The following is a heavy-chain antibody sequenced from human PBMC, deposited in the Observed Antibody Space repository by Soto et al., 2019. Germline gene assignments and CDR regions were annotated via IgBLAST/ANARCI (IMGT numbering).Heavy chain of an antibody. V-gene: IGHV1-69*13. CDR3: ARARGFGELPTDY. D-gene: IGHD3-10*01. CDR1: GGTFSSYA. CDR2: IIPIFGTA. Sequence: SVKVSCKASGGTFSSYAISWVRQAPGQGLEWMGGIIPIFGTANYAQKFQGRVTITADESTSTAYMELSSLRSEDTAVYYCARARGFGELPTDYWGQGTLVTVSS. J-gene: IGHJ4*02.